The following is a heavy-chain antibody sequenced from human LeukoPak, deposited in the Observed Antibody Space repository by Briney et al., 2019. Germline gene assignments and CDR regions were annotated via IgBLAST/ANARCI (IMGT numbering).Heavy chain of an antibody. Sequence: GGSLRLSCAASGFTFSSYSMNWVRQAPGKGLEWVSYISSSSSTIYYADSVKGRFTISRDNAKNSLYLQMNSLRDEDTAVYCCARGGYSYGLNWFDPWGQGTLVTVSS. CDR1: GFTFSSYS. V-gene: IGHV3-48*02. D-gene: IGHD5-18*01. CDR3: ARGGYSYGLNWFDP. CDR2: ISSSSSTI. J-gene: IGHJ5*02.